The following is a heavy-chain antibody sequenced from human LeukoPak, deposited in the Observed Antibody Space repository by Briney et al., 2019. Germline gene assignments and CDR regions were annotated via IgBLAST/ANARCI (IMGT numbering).Heavy chain of an antibody. CDR1: GYTFTSYG. V-gene: IGHV1-18*01. J-gene: IGHJ5*02. CDR2: ISAYNGNT. CDR3: ARDEARYSSGYYPNWFDP. Sequence: ASVKLSCKASGYTFTSYGISWVRQAPGQGLEWIGWISAYNGNTNYAQKLQGRVTMTTDTSTSTAYAELRSLRSDDTAVYYCARDEARYSSGYYPNWFDPWGQGTLVTVSS. D-gene: IGHD3-22*01.